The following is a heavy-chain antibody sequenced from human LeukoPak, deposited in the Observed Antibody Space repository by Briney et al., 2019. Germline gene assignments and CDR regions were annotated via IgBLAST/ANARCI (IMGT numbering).Heavy chain of an antibody. CDR2: ISSEGKTT. Sequence: GGSLRLSCSASGFIFSPYAMHWVRQAPGKGLEYVSSISSEGKTTYYADSVKGRFTISRDNSKNTQYLQMSSLRPEDTAVYYCVKDRWVDHWGQGTLVTVSS. J-gene: IGHJ4*02. CDR1: GFIFSPYA. D-gene: IGHD6-13*01. CDR3: VKDRWVDH. V-gene: IGHV3-64D*06.